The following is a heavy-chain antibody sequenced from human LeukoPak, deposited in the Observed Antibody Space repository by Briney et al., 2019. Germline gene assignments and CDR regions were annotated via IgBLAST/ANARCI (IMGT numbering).Heavy chain of an antibody. J-gene: IGHJ5*02. CDR1: GDSVSSNSAA. D-gene: IGHD6-19*01. Sequence: SPTLSLTFAISGDSVSSNSAAWNWIRQSPSRGLEWLGSTYYRSKWYNDYAVSVKSRITINPDTSKNQFSLQLNSVTPEDTAVYYCARNLGYSSGWYSPDWFDPWGQGTLVTVSS. V-gene: IGHV6-1*01. CDR3: ARNLGYSSGWYSPDWFDP. CDR2: TYYRSKWYN.